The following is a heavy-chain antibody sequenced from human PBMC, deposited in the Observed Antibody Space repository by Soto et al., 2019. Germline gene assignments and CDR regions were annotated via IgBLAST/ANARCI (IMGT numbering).Heavy chain of an antibody. CDR2: ISYDGSNK. Sequence: VGSLRLSCAASGFTFSSYGMHWVRQAPGKGLEWVAVISYDGSNKYYADSVKGRFTISRDNSKNTLYLQMNSLRAEDTAVYYCAKDGGSYFDYWGQGTLVTVSS. V-gene: IGHV3-30*18. J-gene: IGHJ4*02. CDR3: AKDGGSYFDY. D-gene: IGHD1-26*01. CDR1: GFTFSSYG.